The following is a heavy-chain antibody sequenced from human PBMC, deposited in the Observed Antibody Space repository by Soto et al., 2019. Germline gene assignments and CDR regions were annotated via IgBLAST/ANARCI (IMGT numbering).Heavy chain of an antibody. CDR3: ARGVKYGAYSRWFDP. J-gene: IGHJ5*02. V-gene: IGHV1-8*01. D-gene: IGHD4-17*01. CDR1: GNTFTSYD. CDR2: MNPNSGNT. Sequence: QVQLVQSGAEVKKPGASVKVSCKASGNTFTSYDINWVRQATGQGLEYLGWMNPNSGNTAYVQKFHGRVTMTWETSITTAYMELSGLRSEDTAVYFCARGVKYGAYSRWFDPWGQGTLVTVSS.